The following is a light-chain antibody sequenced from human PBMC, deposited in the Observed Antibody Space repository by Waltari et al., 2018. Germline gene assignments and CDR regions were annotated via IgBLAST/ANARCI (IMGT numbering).Light chain of an antibody. CDR1: QDILSW. V-gene: IGKV1-12*01. J-gene: IGKJ4*01. CDR3: QQADRLPLT. Sequence: DIQMTQSPTSVSASVVDRVPKTCRASQDILSWLAWYQQKPGKAPKLLISAASGLESGVPSRFSGRGSGTDFTLTISSLQPEDFATYYCQQADRLPLTFGGGTKVEIK. CDR2: AAS.